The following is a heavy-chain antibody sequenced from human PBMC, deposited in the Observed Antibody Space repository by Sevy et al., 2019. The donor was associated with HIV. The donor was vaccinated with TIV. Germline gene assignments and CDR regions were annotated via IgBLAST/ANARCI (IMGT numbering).Heavy chain of an antibody. D-gene: IGHD3-22*01. CDR2: ISAYNGNT. Sequence: ASMKVSCKASGYTFTSYGISWVRQAPGQGLEWMGWISAYNGNTNYAQKLQGRVTMTTDTSTSTAYMELRSLRSDDTAVYYCAREGRYYYDSSGYYETYYYYGMDVWGQGTTVTVSS. CDR3: AREGRYYYDSSGYYETYYYYGMDV. V-gene: IGHV1-18*01. J-gene: IGHJ6*02. CDR1: GYTFTSYG.